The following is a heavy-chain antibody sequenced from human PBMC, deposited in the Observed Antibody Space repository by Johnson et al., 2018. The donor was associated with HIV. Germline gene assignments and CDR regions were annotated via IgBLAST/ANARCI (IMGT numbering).Heavy chain of an antibody. CDR2: ISYDGNNK. J-gene: IGHJ3*02. CDR3: ARPSVITTLTTTPWDDGFDI. CDR1: GFTFSSYA. D-gene: IGHD4-17*01. V-gene: IGHV3-30*04. Sequence: QMMLVESGGGVVQPGRSLRLSCAASGFTFSSYAMHWVRQAPGKGLEWVAIISYDGNNKYYTDSVKGRFTISRDNSKNTLYLQMNSLRAEDTAIYYCARPSVITTLTTTPWDDGFDIWGQGTMVTVSS.